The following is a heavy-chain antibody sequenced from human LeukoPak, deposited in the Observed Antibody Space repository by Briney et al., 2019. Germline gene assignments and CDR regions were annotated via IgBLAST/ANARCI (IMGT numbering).Heavy chain of an antibody. V-gene: IGHV4-59*12. CDR2: IYYSGST. J-gene: IGHJ1*01. CDR3: ASGGVVPAAEGYFQH. CDR1: GGSISSYY. D-gene: IGHD2-2*01. Sequence: SETLSLTCTVSGGSISSYYWSWIRQPPGKGLEWIGYIYYSGSTNYNPSLKSRVTISVDTSKNQFSLKLSSVTAADTAVYYCASGGVVPAAEGYFQHWGQGTLVTVSS.